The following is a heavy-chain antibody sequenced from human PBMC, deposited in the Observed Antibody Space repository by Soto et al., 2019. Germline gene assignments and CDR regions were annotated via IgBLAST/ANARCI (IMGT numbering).Heavy chain of an antibody. J-gene: IGHJ4*02. CDR2: IYWDDDE. CDR1: GFSLSTRGVG. V-gene: IGHV2-5*02. D-gene: IGHD5-18*01. CDR3: AHRPRGYSYHFDY. Sequence: QITLKESGPTLVKPTQTLTLTCTFSGFSLSTRGVGVGWIRQPPGKALEWLALIYWDDDEGYSPSLNRLTITKDTSKNQVVLTMTNMDPVDTATYYCAHRPRGYSYHFDYWGQGTLVTVSS.